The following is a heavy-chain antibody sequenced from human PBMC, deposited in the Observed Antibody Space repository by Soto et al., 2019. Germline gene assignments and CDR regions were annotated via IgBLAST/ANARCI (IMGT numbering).Heavy chain of an antibody. CDR1: GGSISSGVYY. V-gene: IGHV4-31*03. Sequence: SETLSLTCTVSGGSISSGVYYWSWIRHHPGKGLEWIGYIYYSGSTYYNPSLKSRVTISVDTSKNQFSLKLSSVTAADTAVYYCARGILQYYYGMDVWGQGTTVTVSS. CDR2: IYYSGST. J-gene: IGHJ6*02. D-gene: IGHD4-4*01. CDR3: ARGILQYYYGMDV.